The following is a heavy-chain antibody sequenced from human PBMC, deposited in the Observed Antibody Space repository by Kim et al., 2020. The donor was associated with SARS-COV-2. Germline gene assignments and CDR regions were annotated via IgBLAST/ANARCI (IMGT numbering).Heavy chain of an antibody. CDR3: AKREGVFDFSRSSYIDY. Sequence: FMGRFTLSRDSAKNTLYLQMDSLTSEDTAIYYCAKREGVFDFSRSSYIDYWGQGTQVTVSS. V-gene: IGHV3-30*02. J-gene: IGHJ4*02. D-gene: IGHD3-3*01.